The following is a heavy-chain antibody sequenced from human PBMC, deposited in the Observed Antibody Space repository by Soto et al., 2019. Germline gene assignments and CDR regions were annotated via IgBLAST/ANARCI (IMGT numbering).Heavy chain of an antibody. J-gene: IGHJ5*02. Sequence: QVQLVESGGGVVQPGRSLRLSCAASGFTFSSYAMHWVRQAPGKGLGWVAVISYDGSNKYYADSVKGRFTISRDNSKNTLYLQMNSLRAEDTAVYYCARDSRNYYGSYNWFDPWGQGTLVTVSS. CDR3: ARDSRNYYGSYNWFDP. D-gene: IGHD3-10*01. CDR2: ISYDGSNK. CDR1: GFTFSSYA. V-gene: IGHV3-30-3*01.